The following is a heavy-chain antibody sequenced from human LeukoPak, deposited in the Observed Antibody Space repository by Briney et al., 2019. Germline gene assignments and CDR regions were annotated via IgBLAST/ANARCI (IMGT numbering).Heavy chain of an antibody. Sequence: GGSLRLSCAASGFTFSSYAMSWVRQAPGEGLEWVSAISGSGGNTYYTDSVKGRFTISRDNSKNTLYLQMNSLRAEDTAVYYCARDRSGADYWGQGTLVTVSS. CDR1: GFTFSSYA. V-gene: IGHV3-23*01. CDR2: ISGSGGNT. D-gene: IGHD2-8*02. J-gene: IGHJ4*02. CDR3: ARDRSGADY.